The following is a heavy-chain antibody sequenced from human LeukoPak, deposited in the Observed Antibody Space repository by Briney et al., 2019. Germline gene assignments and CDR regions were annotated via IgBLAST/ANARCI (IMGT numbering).Heavy chain of an antibody. J-gene: IGHJ4*02. D-gene: IGHD3-22*01. CDR3: AREPDYDSSGYFDY. V-gene: IGHV4-34*01. CDR1: GGSFSGYY. Sequence: PSETLSLTCAVYGGSFSGYYWSWIRQPPGKGLEWIGEINHSGSTNYNPSLKSRVTISVDTSKNQFSLKLSSVTAADTAVYYCAREPDYDSSGYFDYWGQGTLVTVSS. CDR2: INHSGST.